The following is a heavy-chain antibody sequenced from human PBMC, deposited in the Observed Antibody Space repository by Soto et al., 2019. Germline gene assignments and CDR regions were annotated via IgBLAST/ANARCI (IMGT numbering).Heavy chain of an antibody. D-gene: IGHD1-1*01. J-gene: IGHJ5*02. CDR2: INANNGDT. V-gene: IGHV1-2*02. CDR1: GYTFTGHY. Sequence: QVQLVQSGAEVKKPGASVKVSCKASGYTFTGHYIHWVRQAPGQGLEWIGWINANNGDTKYAQKFQGRVTMTRDTSISTADMELSRLTSDDAAVYYCARETLAFDPWGQGTLVTVSS. CDR3: ARETLAFDP.